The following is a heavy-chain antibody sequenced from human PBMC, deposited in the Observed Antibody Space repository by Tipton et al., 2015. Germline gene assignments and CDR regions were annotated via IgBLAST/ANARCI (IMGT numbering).Heavy chain of an antibody. V-gene: IGHV4-61*01. CDR2: ISYTDGA. Sequence: GLVKPSENLSLTCTVSGGSVTSGSYYWSWIRQPPGKGLEWIGYISYTDGAHYNPALKSRVTISVDTSKNQFSLKVTSVTAADSAVYYCARGVRTVYYDSSGYPHFDYWGQGTLVTVSS. J-gene: IGHJ4*02. CDR3: ARGVRTVYYDSSGYPHFDY. D-gene: IGHD3-22*01. CDR1: GGSVTSGSYY.